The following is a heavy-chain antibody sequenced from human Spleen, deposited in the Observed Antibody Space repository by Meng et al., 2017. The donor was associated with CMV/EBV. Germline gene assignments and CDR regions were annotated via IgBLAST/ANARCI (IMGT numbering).Heavy chain of an antibody. J-gene: IGHJ4*02. D-gene: IGHD3-10*01. CDR1: GYTFTSYD. Sequence: ASVKVSCKASGYTFTSYDINWVRQATGQGLEWMGWMNPNSGNTGYAQKFQGRVTMTRNTSISTAYMELSSLRSEDTAVYYCARGGQIRYGSGVGYWGQGTLVTVFS. CDR2: MNPNSGNT. V-gene: IGHV1-8*01. CDR3: ARGGQIRYGSGVGY.